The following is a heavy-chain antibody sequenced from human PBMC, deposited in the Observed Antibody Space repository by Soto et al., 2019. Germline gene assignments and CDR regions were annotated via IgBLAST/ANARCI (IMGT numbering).Heavy chain of an antibody. CDR2: INHSGTA. CDR3: ARWRISGYYYYGMDV. Sequence: ETLSLTCTVSGDSIITGGYYWGWIRQPPGKGLEWIGNINHSGTANYSPSLKSRVTISVDTSKNQFSLKLSSVTAADTAVYYCARWRISGYYYYGMDVWGQGTTVTVS. J-gene: IGHJ6*02. V-gene: IGHV4-39*01. CDR1: GDSIITGGYY. D-gene: IGHD2-15*01.